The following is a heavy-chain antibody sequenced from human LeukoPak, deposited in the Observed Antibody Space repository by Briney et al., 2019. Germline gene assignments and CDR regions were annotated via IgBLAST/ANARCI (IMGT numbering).Heavy chain of an antibody. CDR2: IYYSGST. D-gene: IGHD3-22*01. CDR1: GGSISSGDYY. V-gene: IGHV4-30-4*01. J-gene: IGHJ4*02. CDR3: ARDKGSSGWDFDY. Sequence: SQTLSLTCTVSGGSISSGDYYWSWIRQPPGKGLEWIGYIYYSGSTYYNPSLKSRVTISVDTSKNQFSLKLSSVTAADTAVYYCARDKGSSGWDFDYWGQGTLVTVSS.